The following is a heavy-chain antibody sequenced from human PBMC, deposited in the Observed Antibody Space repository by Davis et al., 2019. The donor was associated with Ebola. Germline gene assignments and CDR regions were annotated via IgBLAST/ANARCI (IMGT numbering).Heavy chain of an antibody. CDR1: GFTFSSYW. CDR2: IKQDGSEK. CDR3: ARERLAARPSPVLYYYYGMDV. D-gene: IGHD6-6*01. Sequence: PGGPLRLSCAASGFTFSSYWMSWVRQAPGKGLEWVANIKQDGSEKYYVDSVKGRFTISRDNAKNSLYLQMNSLRAEDTAVYYCARERLAARPSPVLYYYYGMDVWGQGTTVTVSS. V-gene: IGHV3-7*03. J-gene: IGHJ6*02.